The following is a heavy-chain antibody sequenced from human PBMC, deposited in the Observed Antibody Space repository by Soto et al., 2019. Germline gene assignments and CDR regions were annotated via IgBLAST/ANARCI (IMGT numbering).Heavy chain of an antibody. J-gene: IGHJ2*01. D-gene: IGHD6-19*01. V-gene: IGHV6-1*01. CDR3: ARYCSGWHWYCDL. Sequence: SPTLSLTCALFGSSAASASATWNWIRQSTSRGLEWLGRTYYRSKWYNDYAVSVKSRIAITPDTSKNQLSLQLNSVTPEDTAVYFFARYCSGWHWYCDLWGRGTLDSGSS. CDR1: GSSAASASAT. CDR2: TYYRSKWYN.